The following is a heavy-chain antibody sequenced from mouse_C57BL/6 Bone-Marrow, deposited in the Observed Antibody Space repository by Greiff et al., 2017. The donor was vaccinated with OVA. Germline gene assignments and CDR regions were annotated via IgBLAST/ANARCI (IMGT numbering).Heavy chain of an antibody. Sequence: QVQLQQSGAELARPGASVKLSCKASGYTFTSYGISWVKQRTGQGLEWIGEIYPRSGNTYYNEKFKGKATLTADKSSSTAYMELRSLTSEDAAVYFCARDDYDGGWGAYWGQGTLGTVSA. V-gene: IGHV1-81*01. CDR1: GYTFTSYG. CDR2: IYPRSGNT. D-gene: IGHD2-4*01. J-gene: IGHJ3*01. CDR3: ARDDYDGGWGAY.